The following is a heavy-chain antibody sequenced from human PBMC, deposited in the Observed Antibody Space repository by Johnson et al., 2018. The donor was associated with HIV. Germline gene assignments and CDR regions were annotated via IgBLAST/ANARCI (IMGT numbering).Heavy chain of an antibody. Sequence: VQLVESGGALVQPGRSLRLSCAASGFTFDDYAMHWVRQAPGKGLEWVSGISWNSGNKGYVDSVKGRFTISRDNAKNSLYLQMNSLRTEDTALYYCVRDTGYCSGGRCDDAFDIWGQGTMVTVSS. CDR2: ISWNSGNK. V-gene: IGHV3-9*01. CDR1: GFTFDDYA. D-gene: IGHD2-15*01. CDR3: VRDTGYCSGGRCDDAFDI. J-gene: IGHJ3*02.